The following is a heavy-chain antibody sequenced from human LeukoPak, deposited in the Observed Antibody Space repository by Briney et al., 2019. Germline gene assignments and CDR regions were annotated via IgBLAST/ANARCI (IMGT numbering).Heavy chain of an antibody. J-gene: IGHJ4*02. V-gene: IGHV2-70*11. CDR2: IDWDDDR. D-gene: IGHD4-11*01. CDR3: ARGGGRDRYSNYDF. CDR1: GFSLSTSGMC. Sequence: SGPTLVNPTQTLTLTCTFSGFSLSTSGMCVSWIRQPPGKALEWLARIDWDDDRYYSTSLKTRLTISKDTSKNQVVLTMTNMDPVDTATYYCARGGGRDRYSNYDFWGQGTMVTVSS.